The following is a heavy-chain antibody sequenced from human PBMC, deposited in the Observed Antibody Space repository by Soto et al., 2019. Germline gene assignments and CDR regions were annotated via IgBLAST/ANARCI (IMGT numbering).Heavy chain of an antibody. CDR3: ARARSAAGKNRPIDY. CDR1: GFTFSSYA. CDR2: ISSNGGST. V-gene: IGHV3-64*01. J-gene: IGHJ4*02. Sequence: EVQLVESGGGLVQPGGSLRLSCAASGFTFSSYAMHWVRQAPGKGLEYVSAISSNGGSTYYANSVKGRFTISRDNSKNTLYLQMGSLRAEDMAVYYSARARSAAGKNRPIDYWGQGTLVTVSS. D-gene: IGHD6-13*01.